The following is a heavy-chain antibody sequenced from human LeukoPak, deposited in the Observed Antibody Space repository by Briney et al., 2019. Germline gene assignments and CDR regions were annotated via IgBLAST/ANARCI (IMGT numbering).Heavy chain of an antibody. Sequence: ASVKVSCTASGGTFSSYAISWVRQAPGQGLEWMGGIIPIFGTANYAQKFQGRVTITADESTSTAYMELSSLRSEDTAVYYCARPFYSEDIVVVPAASDEVRYYYGMDVWGQGTTVTVSS. J-gene: IGHJ6*02. CDR2: IIPIFGTA. V-gene: IGHV1-69*13. CDR3: ARPFYSEDIVVVPAASDEVRYYYGMDV. CDR1: GGTFSSYA. D-gene: IGHD2-2*01.